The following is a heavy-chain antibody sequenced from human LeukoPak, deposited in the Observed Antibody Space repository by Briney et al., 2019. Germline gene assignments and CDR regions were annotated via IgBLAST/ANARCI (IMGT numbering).Heavy chain of an antibody. D-gene: IGHD1-14*01. CDR3: AREFNTIGNFDY. CDR2: IYVTGNYI. Sequence: GGSLRLSCATSGFTFSRFIFRWVRQAPGKGLEWVASIYVTGNYIYYADSVKGRVTISRDNAKNSVFLQMNSLRVEDTAAYYCAREFNTIGNFDYWGQGALVTVSS. V-gene: IGHV3-21*01. J-gene: IGHJ4*02. CDR1: GFTFSRFI.